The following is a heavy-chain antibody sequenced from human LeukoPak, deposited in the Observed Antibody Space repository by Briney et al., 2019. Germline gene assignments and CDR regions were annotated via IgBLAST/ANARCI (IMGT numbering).Heavy chain of an antibody. CDR1: GYTFTGYY. CDR3: ARDLGHGYNYFDY. D-gene: IGHD5-24*01. J-gene: IGHJ4*02. CDR2: ISAYNGNT. V-gene: IGHV1-18*04. Sequence: ASVKVSCKAAGYTFTGYYMHWVRQAPGQGLEWMGWISAYNGNTNYAQKLQGRVTMTTDTSTSTAYMELRSLRSDDTAVYYCARDLGHGYNYFDYWGQGTLVTVSS.